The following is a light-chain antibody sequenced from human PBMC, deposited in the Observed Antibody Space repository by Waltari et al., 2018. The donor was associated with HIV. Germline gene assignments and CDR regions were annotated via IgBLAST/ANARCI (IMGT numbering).Light chain of an antibody. CDR1: SSNIGSNT. J-gene: IGLJ3*02. CDR3: AAWDDSLNGWV. Sequence: QSVLTQPPSASGTPGQRVTISCSGSSSNIGSNTVNWYQQLPGTAPKLLIYSNNQRPSGGPARFSGSKSGTSVSLAISGLQSEDDTDYYCAAWDDSLNGWVFGGGTKLTVL. CDR2: SNN. V-gene: IGLV1-44*01.